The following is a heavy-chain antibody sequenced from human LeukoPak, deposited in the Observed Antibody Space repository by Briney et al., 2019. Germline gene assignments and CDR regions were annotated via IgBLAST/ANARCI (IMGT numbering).Heavy chain of an antibody. CDR2: TYYRSQWYD. CDR3: ARDLGTSGWYTFDF. Sequence: SQTLSLTCATSGDCVYRKNGAWKWIRQSPSRGLEWLGWTYYRSQWYDEYADSVKARVTIIPDTSKNQFSLHVYSVTPEDTAVYYCARDLGTSGWYTFDFWGQGTLVTVSS. D-gene: IGHD6-19*01. J-gene: IGHJ5*01. CDR1: GDCVYRKNGA. V-gene: IGHV6-1*01.